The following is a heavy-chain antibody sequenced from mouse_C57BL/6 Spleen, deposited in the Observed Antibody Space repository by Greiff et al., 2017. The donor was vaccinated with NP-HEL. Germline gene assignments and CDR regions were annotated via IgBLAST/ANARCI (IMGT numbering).Heavy chain of an antibody. CDR1: GFPITSGYY. CDR2: ITHSGET. J-gene: IGHJ3*01. CDR3: AGDIPFAY. V-gene: IGHV12-3*01. Sequence: VQLVESGPGLVKPSQSLFLTCSITGFPITSGYYWIWIRQSPGKPLEWMGYITHSGETFYNPSLQSPISITRETSKNQFFLQLNSVTTEDTAMYYCAGDIPFAYWGQGTLVTVSA.